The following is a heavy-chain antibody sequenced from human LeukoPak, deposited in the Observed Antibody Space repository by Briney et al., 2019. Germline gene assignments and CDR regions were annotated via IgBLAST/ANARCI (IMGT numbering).Heavy chain of an antibody. CDR1: GGSFSGYY. CDR2: INHSGST. D-gene: IGHD6-6*01. J-gene: IGHJ5*02. Sequence: PSETLSLTCAVYGGSFSGYYWSWIRQPPGKGLEWIGEINHSGSTNYNPSLKSRVTISVDTSKNQFSLKLSSVTAADTAVYYCAVTYTSSSSVSWSQGTLVTVSS. V-gene: IGHV4-34*01. CDR3: AVTYTSSSSVS.